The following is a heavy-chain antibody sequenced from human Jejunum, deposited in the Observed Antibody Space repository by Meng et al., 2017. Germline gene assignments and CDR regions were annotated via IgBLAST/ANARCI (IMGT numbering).Heavy chain of an antibody. CDR1: GEPFTTFY. Sequence: QVQLQQGGAGRLKTSETRSRTCSVLGEPFTTFYWNWIRQPPGEGLQWIGEVTHSGTTNYAPSLKSRVTISLDTSNNQFSLKLTSVTAADTAVYYCARVGLGWSGFDSWGQGTLVTVSS. D-gene: IGHD3/OR15-3a*01. J-gene: IGHJ4*02. CDR2: VTHSGTT. V-gene: IGHV4-34*01. CDR3: ARVGLGWSGFDS.